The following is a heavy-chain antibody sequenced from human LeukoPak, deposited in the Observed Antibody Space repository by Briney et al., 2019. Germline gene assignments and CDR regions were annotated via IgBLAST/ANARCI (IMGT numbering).Heavy chain of an antibody. V-gene: IGHV3-53*01. CDR3: VRDDDRPDNGLDH. CDR2: IYGGGNT. CDR1: DFIVSTNY. Sequence: PGGSPRLSCAVYDFIVSTNYMSWVRQAPGKGVEWVSVIYGGGNTYYADSVKGRFTISRDNSKNTLFLQMNSLRAEDTAVYYCVRDDDRPDNGLDHWGQGTLVTVSS. J-gene: IGHJ4*02. D-gene: IGHD3-22*01.